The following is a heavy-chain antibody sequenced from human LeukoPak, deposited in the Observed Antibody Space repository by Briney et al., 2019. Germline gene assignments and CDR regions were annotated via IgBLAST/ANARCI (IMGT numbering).Heavy chain of an antibody. CDR2: INHSGST. CDR1: TGSFSGYY. Sequence: PSEILSLTCAVHTGSFSGYYWSWIRQPPGKGLEWIGEINHSGSTNYNPSLKSRVTISVDTSKNRFSLKLSSVTAADTAVYYCARSSSWYEEYFQHWGQGTLVTVSS. V-gene: IGHV4-34*01. CDR3: ARSSSWYEEYFQH. D-gene: IGHD6-13*01. J-gene: IGHJ1*01.